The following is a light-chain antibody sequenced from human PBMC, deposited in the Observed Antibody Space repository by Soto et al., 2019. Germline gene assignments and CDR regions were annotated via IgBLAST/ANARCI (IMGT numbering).Light chain of an antibody. Sequence: SVLTQPPSASGSPGQSLTISCTGTSSDVGFYNFVSWYQQRPGKAPKLVIYEVTKRPSGVPDRFSGSKSGSTASLTVSGLQADDEADYYCASYAGTKLFVFGSGTKVT. V-gene: IGLV2-8*01. CDR2: EVT. J-gene: IGLJ1*01. CDR1: SSDVGFYNF. CDR3: ASYAGTKLFV.